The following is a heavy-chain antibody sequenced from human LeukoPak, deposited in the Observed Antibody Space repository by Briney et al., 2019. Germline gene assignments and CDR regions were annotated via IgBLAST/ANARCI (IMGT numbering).Heavy chain of an antibody. J-gene: IGHJ6*02. CDR3: ARADVDIVATLTDYYYYGMDV. V-gene: IGHV1-3*01. Sequence: ASVKVSCEASGYTFTSYAMHWVRQAPGQRLEWMGWINAGNGNTKYSQKFQGRVTITRDTSASTAYMELSSLRSEDTAVYYCARADVDIVATLTDYYYYGMDVWGQGTTVTVSS. CDR1: GYTFTSYA. CDR2: INAGNGNT. D-gene: IGHD5-12*01.